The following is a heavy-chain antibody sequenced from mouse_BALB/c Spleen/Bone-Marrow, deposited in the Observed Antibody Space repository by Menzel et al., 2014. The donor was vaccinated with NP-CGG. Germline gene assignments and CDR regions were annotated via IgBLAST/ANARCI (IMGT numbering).Heavy chain of an antibody. V-gene: IGHV1S56*01. CDR2: IYPGDFNT. J-gene: IGHJ4*01. Sequence: VQLQQSGPELVKPGASVRISCKASGYTFXSYYIHWVRQRPGQGLEWIGWIYPGDFNTKFNEKFKGKATLTADKSSSTASMQLSSLTSEDSAVYFCARKSQRAYDSMNYWGQGTSVTVSS. D-gene: IGHD2-4*01. CDR3: ARKSQRAYDSMNY. CDR1: GYTFXSYY.